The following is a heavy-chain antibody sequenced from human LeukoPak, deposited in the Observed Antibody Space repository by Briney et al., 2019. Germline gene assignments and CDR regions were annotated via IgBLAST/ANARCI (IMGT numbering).Heavy chain of an antibody. CDR3: VRYYYDSSGYQRYFDY. J-gene: IGHJ4*02. D-gene: IGHD3-22*01. V-gene: IGHV3-64D*09. Sequence: GGSLRLSCSASGFTFSSYVMHWVRHAPGKGLEYLSAITSNGGTTYYADSVKGRFTISRDNSKNTLSLQMSSLIAEDTAVFYCVRYYYDSSGYQRYFDYWGQGTLVTVSS. CDR1: GFTFSSYV. CDR2: ITSNGGTT.